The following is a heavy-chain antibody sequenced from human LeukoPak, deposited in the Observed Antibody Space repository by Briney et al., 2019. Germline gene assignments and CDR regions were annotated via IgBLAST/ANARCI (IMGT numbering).Heavy chain of an antibody. V-gene: IGHV1-2*02. J-gene: IGHJ5*02. Sequence: ASVKVSCKASGYTFTGYYMHWVRQAPGQGLEWMAWINPNSGGTNYAQKFQGRVTMTRDTSISTASMELSSLRSDDTAVYYCARDLGGSWYFGWFDPWGQGTLVTVSS. CDR1: GYTFTGYY. D-gene: IGHD6-13*01. CDR2: INPNSGGT. CDR3: ARDLGGSWYFGWFDP.